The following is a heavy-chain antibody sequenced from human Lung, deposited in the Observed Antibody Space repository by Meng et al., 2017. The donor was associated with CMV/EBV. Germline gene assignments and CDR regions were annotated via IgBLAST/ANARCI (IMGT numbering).Heavy chain of an antibody. Sequence: SCAASGFTFSSYAMSWVRQAPGKGLEWVSAISGSGGSTYYADPVKGRFTISRDNSKNTLYLQMNSLRAEDTAVYYCAKDSPIVVVPAAIIPSNDWGQGTLVTVSS. V-gene: IGHV3-23*01. CDR3: AKDSPIVVVPAAIIPSND. CDR2: ISGSGGST. D-gene: IGHD2-2*01. CDR1: GFTFSSYA. J-gene: IGHJ4*02.